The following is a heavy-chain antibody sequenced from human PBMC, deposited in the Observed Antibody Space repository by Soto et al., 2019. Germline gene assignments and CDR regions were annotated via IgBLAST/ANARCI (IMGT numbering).Heavy chain of an antibody. CDR3: ARGGIVVVPAAIRGFDY. CDR2: INHSGST. V-gene: IGHV4-34*01. Sequence: SETLSLTCAVYGGSFSGYYWSWIRQPPGKGLEWIGEINHSGSTNYNPSLKSRVTISVDTSKNQFSLKLSSVTAADTAVYYCARGGIVVVPAAIRGFDYWGQGTLVTVSS. J-gene: IGHJ4*02. CDR1: GGSFSGYY. D-gene: IGHD2-2*01.